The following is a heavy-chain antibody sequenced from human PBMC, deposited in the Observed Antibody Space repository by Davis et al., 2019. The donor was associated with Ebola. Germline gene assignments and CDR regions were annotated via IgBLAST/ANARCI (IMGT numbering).Heavy chain of an antibody. J-gene: IGHJ4*02. V-gene: IGHV3-23*01. Sequence: GESLKISCAASGFTFSSYAMSWVRQAPGKGLEWVSAISGSGGSTYYADSVKGRFTISRDNSKNTLYLQMDSLRTDDTAVYYCAREISYPRYYFDYWGQGTPVTVSS. CDR3: AREISYPRYYFDY. CDR1: GFTFSSYA. CDR2: ISGSGGST. D-gene: IGHD2/OR15-2a*01.